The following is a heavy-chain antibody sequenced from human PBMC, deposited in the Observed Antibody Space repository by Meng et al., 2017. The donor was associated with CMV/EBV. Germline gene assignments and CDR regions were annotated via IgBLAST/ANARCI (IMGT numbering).Heavy chain of an antibody. J-gene: IGHJ4*02. D-gene: IGHD2-21*01. CDR2: IKQDGSEK. CDR3: ARVAFLPPYCGGDCSAHYYFDY. CDR1: GFTFSSYS. Sequence: GESLKISCAASGFTFSSYSMNWVRQAPGKGLEWVANIKQDGSEKYYVDSVKGRFTISRDNAKNSLYLQMNSLRAEDTAVYYCARVAFLPPYCGGDCSAHYYFDYWGQGTLVTVSS. V-gene: IGHV3-7*01.